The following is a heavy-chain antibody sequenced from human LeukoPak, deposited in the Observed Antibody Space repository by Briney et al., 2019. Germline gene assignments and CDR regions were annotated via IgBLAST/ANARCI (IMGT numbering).Heavy chain of an antibody. D-gene: IGHD6-19*01. V-gene: IGHV3-7*01. CDR3: ARDGSGWSRE. CDR2: IKQDGSEK. CDR1: GFSFRSYW. J-gene: IGHJ4*02. Sequence: GSLRLSCEDSGFSFRSYWMSWVRQAPGKGLEWVANIKQDGSEKYYVDSVKGRFTISRDNAKKSLYLQMNSLRAEDTAVYYCARDGSGWSREWGQGTLVTVSS.